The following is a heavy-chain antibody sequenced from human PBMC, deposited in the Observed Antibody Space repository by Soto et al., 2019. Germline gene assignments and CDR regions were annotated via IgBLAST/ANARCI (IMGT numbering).Heavy chain of an antibody. CDR1: GGSISSYY. V-gene: IGHV4-59*01. Sequence: QVQLQESGPGLVKPSETLSLTCTVSGGSISSYYWSWIRQPPGKGLEWIGYIYHTGGTNYNPSLKTRVTISLDTSKTQFSLKLTSVTAADSAVYFCARGFCSGSSCFWLHPWGQGTLVTVSS. CDR2: IYHTGGT. CDR3: ARGFCSGSSCFWLHP. J-gene: IGHJ5*01. D-gene: IGHD2-15*01.